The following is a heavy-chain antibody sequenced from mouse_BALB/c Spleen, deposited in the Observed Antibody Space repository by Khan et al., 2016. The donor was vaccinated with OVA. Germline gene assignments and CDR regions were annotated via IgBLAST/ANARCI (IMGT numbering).Heavy chain of an antibody. CDR2: IYPGGYFT. CDR3: VRWATWYFDV. CDR1: GYTFTNYW. V-gene: IGHV1-63*02. Sequence: QVQLQQSGGEVVRPGTSVKISCKASGYTFTNYWLGWVKQRPGHGLEWIGDIYPGGYFTNYNEKFKGKATLTVDTSSTTANMQLSSLTSEDSAVYFGVRWATWYFDVWGAGTSVTVSS. J-gene: IGHJ1*01. D-gene: IGHD3-1*01.